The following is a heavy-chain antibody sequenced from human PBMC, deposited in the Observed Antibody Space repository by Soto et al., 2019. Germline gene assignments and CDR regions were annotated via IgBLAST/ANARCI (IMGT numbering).Heavy chain of an antibody. CDR3: ASGFDYIWGTYRTEKESY. Sequence: PGGSLRLSCAASGFSFSSYAMYWVRQAPGKGLEWVATIWHDGTNKYYADSVKGRFTISRDNSKKTVFLQMNSLRAEDTAVYYCASGFDYIWGTYRTEKESYWGQGTLVTVSS. J-gene: IGHJ4*02. CDR1: GFSFSSYA. V-gene: IGHV3-33*07. CDR2: IWHDGTNK. D-gene: IGHD3-16*02.